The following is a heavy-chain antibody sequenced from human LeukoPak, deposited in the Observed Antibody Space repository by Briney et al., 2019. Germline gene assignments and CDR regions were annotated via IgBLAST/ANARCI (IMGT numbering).Heavy chain of an antibody. CDR2: ISYDGSNK. V-gene: IGHV3-30-3*01. CDR1: GFTFSSYA. Sequence: GGSLRLSCAASGFTFSSYAMHWVRQAPGKGLEWVAVISYDGSNKYYADSVKGRFTISRDNSKNTLYLQMNSLRAEDTAVYYCAGSPGYYDSSGYYYFDYWGQGTLVTVSS. D-gene: IGHD3-22*01. J-gene: IGHJ4*02. CDR3: AGSPGYYDSSGYYYFDY.